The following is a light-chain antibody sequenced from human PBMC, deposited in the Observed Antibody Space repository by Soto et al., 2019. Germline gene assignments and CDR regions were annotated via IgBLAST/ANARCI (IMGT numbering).Light chain of an antibody. CDR1: QSVSRT. CDR3: QQYNNWPLT. Sequence: EMVLTQSPDTLSVSPGERPTLSCRSSQSVSRTFSWYQQKYGRPPRLLLSDGSTRATGFPPRFCGSGSGTEFTLTTSSLQAEDFAVYYYQQYNNWPLTFGGGTKVDI. CDR2: DGS. J-gene: IGKJ4*01. V-gene: IGKV3D-15*01.